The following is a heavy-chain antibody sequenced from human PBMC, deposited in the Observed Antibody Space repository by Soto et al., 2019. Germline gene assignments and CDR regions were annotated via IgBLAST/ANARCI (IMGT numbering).Heavy chain of an antibody. Sequence: QVQLGQSGAGVKKPGSSGRVSCKASEGTFSGYAISWVRRAPGQGLEWMGGIIPIFGTANYAQKFQGRVTITADKSTSTAYMELSSLRSEDTAVYYCAREAYYYGSGSSYNWFDPWGQGTLVTVSS. CDR1: EGTFSGYA. J-gene: IGHJ5*02. CDR2: IIPIFGTA. V-gene: IGHV1-69*06. D-gene: IGHD3-10*01. CDR3: AREAYYYGSGSSYNWFDP.